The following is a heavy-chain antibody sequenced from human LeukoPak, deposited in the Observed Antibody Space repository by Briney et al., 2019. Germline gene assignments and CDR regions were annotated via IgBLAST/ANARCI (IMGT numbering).Heavy chain of an antibody. J-gene: IGHJ4*02. V-gene: IGHV4-39*07. CDR1: DGSISRDTAR. Sequence: SEALSLTCTVPDGSISRDTARWGWIRQPPGKGLEWIGTIDYSGNTYYSPSLKGRVAISLDTSKKQFSLKLTSMTAADTAVYFCAGDGISDRWFYHWGQGSRVIVSA. CDR3: AGDGISDRWFYH. CDR2: IDYSGNT. D-gene: IGHD2-15*01.